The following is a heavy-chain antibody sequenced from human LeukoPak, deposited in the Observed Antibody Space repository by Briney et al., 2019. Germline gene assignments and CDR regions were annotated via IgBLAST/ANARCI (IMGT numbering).Heavy chain of an antibody. CDR2: ISAYNGNT. CDR3: ARGSHLDNWFDP. CDR1: GYTFTSYG. J-gene: IGHJ5*02. V-gene: IGHV1-18*01. Sequence: ASGKVSCKAPGYTFTSYGISWVRQAPGQGLEWLGWISAYNGNTNYAQKLQGRVTMTTDTSTSTAYMELRSLRSDDTAVYYCARGSHLDNWFDPWGQGTLVTVSS.